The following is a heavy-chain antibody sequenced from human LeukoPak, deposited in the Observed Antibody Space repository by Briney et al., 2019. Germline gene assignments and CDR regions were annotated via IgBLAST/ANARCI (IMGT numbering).Heavy chain of an antibody. CDR1: GFTFSTYA. D-gene: IGHD2-2*01. V-gene: IGHV3-23*01. J-gene: IGHJ4*02. Sequence: GGSLRLSCAASGFTFSTYAMSWVRQAPGKGLEWVSGISGSGDSTYYADSVKGRFTISRDNSKNTLYLQMNSLRVEDTAIYCCARARSCSSTSCFIDYWGQGTLVTVSS. CDR2: ISGSGDST. CDR3: ARARSCSSTSCFIDY.